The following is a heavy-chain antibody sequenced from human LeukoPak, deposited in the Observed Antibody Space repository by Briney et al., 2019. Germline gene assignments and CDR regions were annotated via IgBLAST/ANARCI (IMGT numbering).Heavy chain of an antibody. CDR1: GGSLSGYF. CDR3: ARGRYCAGGGCRLFDF. J-gene: IGHJ4*02. V-gene: IGHV4-59*01. CDR2: IFYGGNT. D-gene: IGHD2-8*02. Sequence: SETLSLTCSVSGGSLSGYFWSWIREPPGRGLEWIGYIFYGGNTKYNPSLKSRVAMSADASKNQYSLSLSSVTAADTAIYSCARGRYCAGGGCRLFDFWGQGTLVGVSS.